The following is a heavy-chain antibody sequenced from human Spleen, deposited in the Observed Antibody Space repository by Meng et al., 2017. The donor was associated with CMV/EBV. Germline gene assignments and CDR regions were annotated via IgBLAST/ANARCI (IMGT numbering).Heavy chain of an antibody. D-gene: IGHD5-18*01. Sequence: GSLRLSCTVSGGSISSYYWSWIRQPPGKGLEWIESIYYSGTTYDNPSLRSRVTISVDTSKNQFSLKLTSVTAADTAVYYCARGVEEYTYGYFAFDMWGQGTMVTVSS. V-gene: IGHV4-59*12. J-gene: IGHJ3*02. CDR1: GGSISSYY. CDR2: IYYSGTT. CDR3: ARGVEEYTYGYFAFDM.